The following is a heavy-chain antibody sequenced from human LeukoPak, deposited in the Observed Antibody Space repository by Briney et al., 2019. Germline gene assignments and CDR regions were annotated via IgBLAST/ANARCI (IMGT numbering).Heavy chain of an antibody. CDR3: ARTGDGYYDSSGYFY. Sequence: SVKVSCKASGSTFSSYAISWVRQAPGQGLEWMGGIIPIFGTANYAQKFQGRVTITTDESTSTAYMELSSLRSEDTAVYYCARTGDGYYDSSGYFYWGQGTLVTVSS. J-gene: IGHJ4*02. CDR1: GSTFSSYA. D-gene: IGHD3-22*01. V-gene: IGHV1-69*05. CDR2: IIPIFGTA.